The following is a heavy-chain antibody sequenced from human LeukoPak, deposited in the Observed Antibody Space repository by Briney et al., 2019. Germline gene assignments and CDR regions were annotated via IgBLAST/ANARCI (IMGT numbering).Heavy chain of an antibody. CDR1: GFTFSSYA. V-gene: IGHV3-30-3*01. J-gene: IGHJ6*02. CDR3: AGAPDIVVVPAALNYYYYYGMDV. CDR2: ISYDGSNK. D-gene: IGHD2-2*01. Sequence: GGSLRLSCAASGFTFSSYAMHWVRQAPGKGLEWVAFISYDGSNKYYADSVKGRFTISRDNSKNTLYLQMNSLRAEDTAVYYCAGAPDIVVVPAALNYYYYYGMDVWGQGTTVTVSS.